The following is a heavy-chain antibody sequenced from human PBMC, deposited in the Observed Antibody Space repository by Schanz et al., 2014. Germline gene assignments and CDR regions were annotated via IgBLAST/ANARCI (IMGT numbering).Heavy chain of an antibody. J-gene: IGHJ3*02. CDR1: GDSISTSNW. CDR2: IYHSGST. D-gene: IGHD4-17*01. CDR3: ARDRGHGDLPGEI. Sequence: QVQLQESGPGLVKASGTLSLTCGVSGDSISTSNWWSWVRQPPGKGLEWIGEIYHSGSTKHNPSRKSRLIRYEDKFKNQFSLKLSSVTAADTANYYCARDRGHGDLPGEIWGRGTMVIVSS. V-gene: IGHV4-4*02.